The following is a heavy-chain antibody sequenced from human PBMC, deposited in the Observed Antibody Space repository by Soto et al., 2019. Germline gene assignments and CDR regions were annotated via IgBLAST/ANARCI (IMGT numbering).Heavy chain of an antibody. Sequence: PSETQSLTCTVSGRPVSSGGYYWTWIRQHPGRGLEWIGYIYHIGSPYYNPSLENRVTISLDTSKNQFSLNLTSVTAADTAIYYCVRDRALDSSGHWFDTWGQGTLVTVSS. D-gene: IGHD3-22*01. CDR1: GRPVSSGGYY. V-gene: IGHV4-31*03. J-gene: IGHJ5*02. CDR3: VRDRALDSSGHWFDT. CDR2: IYHIGSP.